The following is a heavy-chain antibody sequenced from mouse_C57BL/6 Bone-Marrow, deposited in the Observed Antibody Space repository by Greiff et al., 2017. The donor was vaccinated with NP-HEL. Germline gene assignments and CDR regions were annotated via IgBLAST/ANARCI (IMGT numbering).Heavy chain of an antibody. CDR1: GYTFTEYT. D-gene: IGHD1-1*01. J-gene: IGHJ4*01. CDR3: ARHEGYSYAMDY. V-gene: IGHV1-62-2*01. Sequence: QVQLKESGAELVKPGASVKLSCKASGYTFTEYTIHWVKQRSGQGLEWIGWFYPGSGSIKYNEKFKDKATLTADKSSSTVYMELSRLTSEDAAVYFCARHEGYSYAMDYWGQGTSVTVSS. CDR2: FYPGSGSI.